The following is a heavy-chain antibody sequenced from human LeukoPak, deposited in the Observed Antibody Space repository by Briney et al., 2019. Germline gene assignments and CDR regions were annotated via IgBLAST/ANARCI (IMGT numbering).Heavy chain of an antibody. J-gene: IGHJ4*02. CDR1: GFMFSAYG. Sequence: GGSLRLSCAAPGFMFSAYGMHWVRQAPGKGLEWGAVISSDGSGKNYADSVKGLFTMSRDNSKNTLYLQMNSLRTEDTAVYYCAKDGDCGGGGCFPNNFNYWGQGTLVTVSS. D-gene: IGHD2-15*01. CDR3: AKDGDCGGGGCFPNNFNY. V-gene: IGHV3-30*18. CDR2: ISSDGSGK.